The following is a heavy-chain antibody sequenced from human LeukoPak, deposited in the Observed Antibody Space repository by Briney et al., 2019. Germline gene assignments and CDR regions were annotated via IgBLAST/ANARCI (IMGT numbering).Heavy chain of an antibody. CDR1: GYSISSGYY. V-gene: IGHV4-38-2*02. CDR2: IYHSGST. J-gene: IGHJ4*02. D-gene: IGHD5-12*01. CDR3: ARREGKWLRLLPFDY. Sequence: ASETLSLTCTVSGYSISSGYYWGWIRQPPGKGLEWIGSIYHSGSTNYNPSLRSRVTISVDTSKNQFSLKLSSVTAADTAVYYCARREGKWLRLLPFDYWGQGTLVTVSS.